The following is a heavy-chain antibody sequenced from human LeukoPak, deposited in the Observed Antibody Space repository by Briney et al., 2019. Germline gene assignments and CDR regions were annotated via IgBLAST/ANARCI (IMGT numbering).Heavy chain of an antibody. V-gene: IGHV4-4*07. CDR1: SASISSYY. Sequence: SETLSLTCTVSSASISSYYWSWIRQPAGKGLEWIGRIYTSGSTNYNPSLKSRVTMSVDTSKNQFSLKLSSVTAADTAVYYCARDLGRQQLGGLYYYYYYYMDVWGKGTTVTVSS. J-gene: IGHJ6*03. CDR2: IYTSGST. D-gene: IGHD6-13*01. CDR3: ARDLGRQQLGGLYYYYYYYMDV.